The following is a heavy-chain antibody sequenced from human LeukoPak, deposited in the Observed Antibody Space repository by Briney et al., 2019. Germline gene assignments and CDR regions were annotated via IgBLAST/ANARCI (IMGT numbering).Heavy chain of an antibody. CDR1: GGSISSYY. J-gene: IGHJ4*02. CDR2: IYYSGST. V-gene: IGHV4-59*01. CDR3: ARGGYFDWLDAFDY. D-gene: IGHD3-9*01. Sequence: SETLSLTCTVSGGSISSYYWSWIRQPPGKGLEWIGYIYYSGSTNYNPSLKSRVTISVDTSKNQFSLKLSSVTAADTAVYYCARGGYFDWLDAFDYWDQGTLVTVSS.